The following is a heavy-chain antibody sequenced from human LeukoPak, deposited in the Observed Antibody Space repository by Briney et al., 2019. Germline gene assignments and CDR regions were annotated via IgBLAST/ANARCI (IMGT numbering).Heavy chain of an antibody. CDR2: IYSGGST. D-gene: IGHD3-10*01. CDR1: GFTFSNAW. V-gene: IGHV3-53*01. CDR3: ARGMVRQYYFDY. Sequence: GGSLRLSCAASGFTFSNAWMSWVRQAPGKGLEWVSVIYSGGSTYYADSVKGRFTISRDNSKNTLYLQMNSLRAEDTAVYYCARGMVRQYYFDYWGQGTLVTVSS. J-gene: IGHJ4*02.